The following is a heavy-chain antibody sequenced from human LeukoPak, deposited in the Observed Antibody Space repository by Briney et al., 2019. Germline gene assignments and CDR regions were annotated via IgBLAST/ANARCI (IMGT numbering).Heavy chain of an antibody. J-gene: IGHJ4*02. Sequence: AGGSLRLSCATSGFTFSNYAMSWVRQVPGKGLEWVSTISGSGHTSYYADSVQGRFTISRDNSKNTYFLQMKSLRAEDTAVYYCAPGDWYFDYWGQGTLVTVSS. D-gene: IGHD3-10*01. V-gene: IGHV3-23*01. CDR3: APGDWYFDY. CDR1: GFTFSNYA. CDR2: ISGSGHTS.